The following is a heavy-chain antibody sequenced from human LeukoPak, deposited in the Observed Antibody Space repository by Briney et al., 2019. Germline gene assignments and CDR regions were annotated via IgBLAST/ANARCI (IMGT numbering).Heavy chain of an antibody. CDR3: ARDSAIAAAGGYFDY. CDR1: GFTFSAYA. D-gene: IGHD6-13*01. Sequence: PGGSLRLSCEASGFTFSAYAMTWVRQAPGKGLEWVAVISYDGSNKYYADSVKGRFTISRDNSKNTLYLQMNSLRAEDTAVYYCARDSAIAAAGGYFDYWGQGTLVTVSS. CDR2: ISYDGSNK. J-gene: IGHJ4*02. V-gene: IGHV3-30-3*01.